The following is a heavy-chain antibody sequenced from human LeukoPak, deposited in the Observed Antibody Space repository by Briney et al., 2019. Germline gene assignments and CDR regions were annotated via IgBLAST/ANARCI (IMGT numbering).Heavy chain of an antibody. CDR2: IYYSGST. D-gene: IGHD3-16*01. V-gene: IGHV4-31*03. CDR1: GGSISSGGYY. J-gene: IGHJ3*02. Sequence: TSQTLSLTCTVSGGSISSGGYYWSWIRQHPGKGLEWIGYIYYSGSTYYNPSLKSRVTISVDTSKNQFSLKLSSVTAADTAVYYCARDLGIESPMVAFDIWGQGTMVTVSS. CDR3: ARDLGIESPMVAFDI.